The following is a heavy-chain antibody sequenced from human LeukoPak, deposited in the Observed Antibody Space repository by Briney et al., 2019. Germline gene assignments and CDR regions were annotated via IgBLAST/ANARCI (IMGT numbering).Heavy chain of an antibody. CDR1: GGTFSSYA. CDR2: IIPIFGIA. CDR3: ARAPVQLERGAWFDP. V-gene: IGHV1-69*04. D-gene: IGHD1-1*01. J-gene: IGHJ5*02. Sequence: SVKVSCKASGGTFSSYAISWVRQAPGQGLEWMGRIIPIFGIANYAQKFQGRVTITADKSTSTAYMELSSLRSEDTAVYYCARAPVQLERGAWFDPWGQGTLVTVSS.